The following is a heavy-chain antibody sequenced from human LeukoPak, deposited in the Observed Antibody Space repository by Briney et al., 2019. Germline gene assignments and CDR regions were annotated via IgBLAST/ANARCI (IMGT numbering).Heavy chain of an antibody. CDR2: ISGSGDNT. D-gene: IGHD3-16*02. CDR1: GFTFSSYA. Sequence: GGSLRLSCTASGFTFSSYAMSGVRHVPGKGLEWVSVISGSGDNTVYADSVKGRFTISRDNSKNTLYLQMNSLRAEDTAVYYCAKNRGFRGVIVLPPLDSWGQGTLVTVSS. J-gene: IGHJ4*02. V-gene: IGHV3-23*01. CDR3: AKNRGFRGVIVLPPLDS.